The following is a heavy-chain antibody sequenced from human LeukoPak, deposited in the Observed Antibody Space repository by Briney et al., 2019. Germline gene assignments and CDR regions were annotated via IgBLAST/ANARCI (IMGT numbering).Heavy chain of an antibody. V-gene: IGHV1-69*02. CDR1: GPFTDYS. D-gene: IGHD3-3*01. J-gene: IGHJ5*02. CDR3: VVSGYYYDWFDP. CDR2: IIPILDQT. Sequence: ASVTVSCKASGPFTDYSISWVRQAPGQGLEWMGRIIPILDQTDYTQKFHDRVTFTADKSTTTAYMELTSLASEDTAIYYCVVSGYYYDWFDPWGQGTLVTVS.